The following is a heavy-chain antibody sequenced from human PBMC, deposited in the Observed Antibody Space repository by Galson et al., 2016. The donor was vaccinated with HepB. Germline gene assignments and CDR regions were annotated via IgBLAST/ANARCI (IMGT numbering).Heavy chain of an antibody. D-gene: IGHD6-19*01. CDR2: IYPGDSDT. J-gene: IGHJ6*02. CDR1: GYSFTSYW. CDR3: VRLPLVSGKRYYGVDV. Sequence: QSGAEVKKPGESLRISCKGSGYSFTSYWINWVRQMPGKGLEWMGIIYPGDSDTKYSLSFHGQVTISADASRSAAFLQWNSLKASDTAMYYCVRLPLVSGKRYYGVDVWGQGTTVTVSS. V-gene: IGHV5-51*01.